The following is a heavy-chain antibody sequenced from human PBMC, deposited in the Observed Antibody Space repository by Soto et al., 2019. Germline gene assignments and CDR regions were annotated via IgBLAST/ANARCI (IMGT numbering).Heavy chain of an antibody. CDR3: ARGEKYSSGWSPRSNWFDP. V-gene: IGHV1-2*04. Sequence: ASVKVSCKASGYTFTGYYMHWVRQAPGQGLEWMGWINPNSGGTNYAQKFQGWVTMTRDTSISTAYMELSRLRSDDTAVYYCARGEKYSSGWSPRSNWFDPWGQGTLVTVSS. J-gene: IGHJ5*02. CDR1: GYTFTGYY. CDR2: INPNSGGT. D-gene: IGHD6-19*01.